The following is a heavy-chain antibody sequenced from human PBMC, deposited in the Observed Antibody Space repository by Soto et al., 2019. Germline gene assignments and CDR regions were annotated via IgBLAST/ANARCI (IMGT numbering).Heavy chain of an antibody. CDR2: IWYDGSNK. D-gene: IGHD3-3*01. CDR3: ARGLTIFGVVNAPY. J-gene: IGHJ4*02. Sequence: GGSLRLSCAASGFTFSSYGMRWVRQAPGKGLEWVAVIWYDGSNKYYADSVKGRFTISRDNSKNTLYLQMNSLRAEDTAVYYCARGLTIFGVVNAPYWGQGTLVTVSS. CDR1: GFTFSSYG. V-gene: IGHV3-33*01.